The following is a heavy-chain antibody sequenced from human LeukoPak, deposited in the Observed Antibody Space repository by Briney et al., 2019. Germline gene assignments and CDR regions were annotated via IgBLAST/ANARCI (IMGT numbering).Heavy chain of an antibody. V-gene: IGHV4-34*01. Sequence: SETLSLTCAVYGGSFSGYYWSWLRQPPGKGLEWIGEINHSGSTNYNPSLKSRVTISVDTSKNQFSLKLSSVSAADTAVYYCVVRKGIAVAGTNFDYWGQGTLVTVSS. D-gene: IGHD6-19*01. CDR3: VVRKGIAVAGTNFDY. CDR1: GGSFSGYY. J-gene: IGHJ4*02. CDR2: INHSGST.